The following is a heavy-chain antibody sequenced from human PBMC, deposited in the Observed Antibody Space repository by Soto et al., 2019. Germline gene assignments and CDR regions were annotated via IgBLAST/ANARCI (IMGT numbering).Heavy chain of an antibody. D-gene: IGHD6-13*01. CDR1: GGSISSGGYY. J-gene: IGHJ4*02. CDR3: ARDGAAAGTGFDY. CDR2: IYYSGST. Sequence: SETLSLTCTVSGGSISSGGYYWSWIRQHPGKGLEWIGYIYYSGSTYYNPCLKSRVTISVDTSKNQFSLKLSSVTAADTAVYYCARDGAAAGTGFDYWGQGTLVTVSS. V-gene: IGHV4-31*03.